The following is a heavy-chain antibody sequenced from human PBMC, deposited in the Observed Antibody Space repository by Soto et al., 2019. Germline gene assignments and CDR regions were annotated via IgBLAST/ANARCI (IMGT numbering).Heavy chain of an antibody. CDR3: ARSGIAAAGQFGY. V-gene: IGHV1-58*01. Sequence: ASVKVSCKASGFTFTSSAVQWVRQARGQRLEWIGWIVVYSGNTNYAQKFQGRVTMTRDTSTSTAYMELRSLRSDDTAVYYCARSGIAAAGQFGYWGQGTLVTVSS. CDR2: IVVYSGNT. J-gene: IGHJ4*02. CDR1: GFTFTSSA. D-gene: IGHD6-13*01.